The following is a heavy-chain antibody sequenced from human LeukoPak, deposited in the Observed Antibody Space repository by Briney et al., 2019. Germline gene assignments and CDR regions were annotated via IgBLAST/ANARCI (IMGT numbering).Heavy chain of an antibody. D-gene: IGHD1-26*01. CDR3: ARGATRTYYFDY. V-gene: IGHV3-23*01. CDR2: ISGSGGST. CDR1: GFTFSSYA. J-gene: IGHJ4*02. Sequence: QPGGSLRLSCAASGFTFSSYAMSWVRQAPGKGLEWVSAISGSGGSTYYADSVKDRFTISRDNSKNTLYLQMNSLRAEDTAVYYCARGATRTYYFDYWGQGTLVTVSS.